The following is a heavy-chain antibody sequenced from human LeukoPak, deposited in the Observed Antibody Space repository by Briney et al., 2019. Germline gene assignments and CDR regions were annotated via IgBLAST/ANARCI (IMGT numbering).Heavy chain of an antibody. Sequence: GGSLRPSCAASGFPFSSYWMHWVRQVPGKGLLWVSRINSDGSATIYADSVRGRFTISRDISGNTLYLQMNSLRPEDTAVYYCARAFCGGDCYSEFDSWGQGTLVTVSS. J-gene: IGHJ5*01. CDR2: INSDGSAT. CDR1: GFPFSSYW. CDR3: ARAFCGGDCYSEFDS. V-gene: IGHV3-74*01. D-gene: IGHD2-21*02.